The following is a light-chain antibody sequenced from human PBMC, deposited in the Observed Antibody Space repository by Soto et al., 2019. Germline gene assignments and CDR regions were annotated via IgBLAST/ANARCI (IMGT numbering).Light chain of an antibody. CDR3: QQSYTTLFT. CDR2: AAS. J-gene: IGKJ3*01. V-gene: IGKV1-39*01. CDR1: QSIDNY. Sequence: DIQMTQSPSSLSASVGDRVTITCRTSQSIDNYLHWDQQKPGKAPKLLMFAASTLQSGVPPRFSGSGSETDFTLTISSLQPEDLATYYCQQSYTTLFTFGPGTHVDLK.